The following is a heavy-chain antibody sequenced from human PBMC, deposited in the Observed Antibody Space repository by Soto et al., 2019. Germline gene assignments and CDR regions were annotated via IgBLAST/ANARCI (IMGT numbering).Heavy chain of an antibody. D-gene: IGHD6-19*01. J-gene: IGHJ4*02. CDR3: AKTDKFNPQSSGWANRFDY. CDR2: ISRSGDST. Sequence: EVQLLESGGGLVQPGGSLRPPCAAPGSPFSGYAIPWVRRAPGKGLEWVSTISRSGDSTYYRDSVKGRFTISRDNSKNTVYLQMNSLRAEDTAGYYCAKTDKFNPQSSGWANRFDYWGQGTLVTVSS. CDR1: GSPFSGYA. V-gene: IGHV3-23*01.